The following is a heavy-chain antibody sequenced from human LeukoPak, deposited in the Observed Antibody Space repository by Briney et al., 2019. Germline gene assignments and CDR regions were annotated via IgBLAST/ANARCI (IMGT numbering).Heavy chain of an antibody. CDR3: ARTGGGSCSGGSCYLLYGMDV. CDR2: MFYSGST. D-gene: IGHD2-15*01. V-gene: IGHV4-31*03. Sequence: SETLSLTCTVSGGSISSGGYYWSWIRQHPGKGLEWIWYMFYSGSTYYNPSLKSGVTISVDTSKNQFSLKLSAVNAADTAVYYCARTGGGSCSGGSCYLLYGMDVWGQGTTVTVSS. CDR1: GGSISSGGYY. J-gene: IGHJ6*02.